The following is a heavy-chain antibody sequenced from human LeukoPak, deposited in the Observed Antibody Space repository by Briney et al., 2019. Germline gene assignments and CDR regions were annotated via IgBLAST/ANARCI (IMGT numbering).Heavy chain of an antibody. V-gene: IGHV3-33*01. Sequence: GGSLRLSCAASGFTFSSYGMHWVRQAPGKGLEGVAVIWYDGSNKYYADSVKGRFTISRDNSKNTLYLQMNSLRAEDTAVYYCARKQQLVQYVIDYWGQGTLVTGSS. J-gene: IGHJ4*02. CDR2: IWYDGSNK. CDR1: GFTFSSYG. D-gene: IGHD6-13*01. CDR3: ARKQQLVQYVIDY.